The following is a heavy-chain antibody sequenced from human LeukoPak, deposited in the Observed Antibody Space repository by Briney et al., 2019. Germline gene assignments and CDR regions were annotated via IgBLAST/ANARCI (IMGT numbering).Heavy chain of an antibody. V-gene: IGHV3-23*01. CDR3: AKALEQETVIALDS. J-gene: IGHJ4*02. CDR1: GFTFSTYA. CDR2: ISGSGGST. Sequence: PGGSLRLSCAASGFTFSTYAMSWVRQAPGKGLEGVSAISGSGGSTYYADSVKGRFTIPRDNSKNTLYLQMNSLRAEDTSIYFCAKALEQETVIALDSWGQGTLVTVSS. D-gene: IGHD6-13*01.